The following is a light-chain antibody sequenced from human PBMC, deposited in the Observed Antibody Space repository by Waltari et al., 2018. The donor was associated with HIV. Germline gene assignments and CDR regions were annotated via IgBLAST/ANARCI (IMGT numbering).Light chain of an antibody. CDR2: SKN. CDR1: SSTIGSNT. CDR3: AAWDDSLSGLVV. V-gene: IGLV1-44*01. J-gene: IGLJ2*01. Sequence: QSVLTQPPSASGTPGQRVTISCSASSSTIGSNTVTWYQQLPGTAPSLLIYSKNPRPSGFPDRFSGSKSGTSASLAISGLQSEDEADYYCAAWDDSLSGLVVFGGGTKLTVL.